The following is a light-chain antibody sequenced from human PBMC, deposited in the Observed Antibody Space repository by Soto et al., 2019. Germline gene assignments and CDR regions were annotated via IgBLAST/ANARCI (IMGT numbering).Light chain of an antibody. V-gene: IGLV3-1*01. CDR2: QDS. J-gene: IGLJ2*01. CDR3: QAWDSSVV. Sequence: SYELTQPPSVSVSPGQTASITRSGDKLGDKYACWYQQKTGQSPVLVIYQDSKRPSGIPERFSGSNSGNTATLTISGTQAMDEADYYCQAWDSSVVFGGGTQLTVL. CDR1: KLGDKY.